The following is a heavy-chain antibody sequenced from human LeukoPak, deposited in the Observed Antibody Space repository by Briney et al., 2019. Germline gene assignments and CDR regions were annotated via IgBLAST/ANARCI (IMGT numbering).Heavy chain of an antibody. J-gene: IGHJ4*02. CDR3: ARDAHGDYDLGAYW. CDR2: LSAYNGNT. V-gene: IGHV1-18*04. Sequence: ASVKVSCKASGYTFTSCGISWVRQAPGQGLEWMGWLSAYNGNTNYAQKLQGRVTMTTDTSTSTAYMELRSLRSDDTAVYYCARDAHGDYDLGAYWWGQATLVTVSS. D-gene: IGHD4-17*01. CDR1: GYTFTSCG.